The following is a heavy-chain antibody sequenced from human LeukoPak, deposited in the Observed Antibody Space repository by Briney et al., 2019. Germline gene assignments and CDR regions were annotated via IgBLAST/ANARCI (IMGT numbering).Heavy chain of an antibody. J-gene: IGHJ4*02. Sequence: GGSLRLSCAASGFTFSDYYMSWIRQAPGKGLEWVSYISSSSSYTNYADSVKGRFTISRDNAKNSLYLQMNSLGAEDTAVYYCARVVITTSIYYFDYWGQGTLVTVSS. D-gene: IGHD3-22*01. CDR1: GFTFSDYY. CDR3: ARVVITTSIYYFDY. V-gene: IGHV3-11*06. CDR2: ISSSSSYT.